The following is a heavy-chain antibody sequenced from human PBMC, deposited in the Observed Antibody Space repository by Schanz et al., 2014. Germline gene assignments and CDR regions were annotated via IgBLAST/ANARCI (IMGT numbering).Heavy chain of an antibody. D-gene: IGHD2-2*01. CDR3: SRGECSSTSCHEVAPPDD. Sequence: QVQLQESGPGLEEPSQTLSLTCTVSGDSISSAYWSWIRQHPGKGLEWIGFIYYRGNTYYNPSLKSRVSISLDPSKTQFFLNLNSLTAADTAIYYCSRGECSSTSCHEVAPPDDWGQGTLVTVSS. J-gene: IGHJ4*02. CDR1: GDSISSAY. CDR2: IYYRGNT. V-gene: IGHV4-31*03.